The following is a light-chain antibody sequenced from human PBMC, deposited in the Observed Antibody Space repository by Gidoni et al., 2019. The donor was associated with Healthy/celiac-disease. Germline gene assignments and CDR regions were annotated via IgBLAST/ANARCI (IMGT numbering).Light chain of an antibody. Sequence: QSALTQPASVSGSPGQSITISCTGTSSDVGGYNYVSWYQQHPGKAPKLMIYDVSNRPSGVSNRFSGSKSGNTASLTISGLQAEDEADYYCSSYTSSSLWVFGGGTTLTVL. V-gene: IGLV2-14*03. CDR2: DVS. CDR1: SSDVGGYNY. J-gene: IGLJ3*02. CDR3: SSYTSSSLWV.